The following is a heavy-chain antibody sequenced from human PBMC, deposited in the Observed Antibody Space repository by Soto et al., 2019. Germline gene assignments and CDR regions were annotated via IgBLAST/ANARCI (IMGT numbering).Heavy chain of an antibody. CDR3: ARDRIVVVPAAMEYYYYYMDA. J-gene: IGHJ6*03. CDR2: IYYSGST. V-gene: IGHV4-59*01. CDR1: GGSISSYY. D-gene: IGHD2-2*01. Sequence: LSLTCTVSGGSISSYYWSWIRQPPGKGLEWIGYIYYSGSTNYNPSLKSRVTISVDTSKNQFSLKLSSVTAADTAVYYCARDRIVVVPAAMEYYYYYMDAWGKGTTVTVSS.